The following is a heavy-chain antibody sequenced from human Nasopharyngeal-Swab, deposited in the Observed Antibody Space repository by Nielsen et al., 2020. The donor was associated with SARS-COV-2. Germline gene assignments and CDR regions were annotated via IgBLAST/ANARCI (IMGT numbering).Heavy chain of an antibody. CDR1: GFTFSNFR. D-gene: IGHD1-1*01. CDR2: ISSNSDTK. CDR3: ASGTYANAPG. V-gene: IGHV3-48*02. Sequence: GESLKISCAASGFTFSNFRMNWVRQAPGKGLEWVSCISSNSDTKYYADSVKGRFTISRDNAKNSLYLQMNSLRHEDTAVYYCASGTYANAPGWGQGTLVTVSS. J-gene: IGHJ4*02.